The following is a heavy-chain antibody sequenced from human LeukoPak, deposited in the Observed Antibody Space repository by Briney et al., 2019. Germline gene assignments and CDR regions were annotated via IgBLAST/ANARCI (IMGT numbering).Heavy chain of an antibody. CDR1: GDSISSGDYS. Sequence: SETLSLTCAVSGDSISSGDYSWSWIPQPSGKGLEWIGYIFHSGSSYYNPSLKSRVTISVDKSKNQFSLRLTSVTAADTAVYYCARELWFVNAPGSWFDPWGQGTLVTVSS. D-gene: IGHD3-10*01. CDR2: IFHSGSS. CDR3: ARELWFVNAPGSWFDP. J-gene: IGHJ5*02. V-gene: IGHV4-30-2*01.